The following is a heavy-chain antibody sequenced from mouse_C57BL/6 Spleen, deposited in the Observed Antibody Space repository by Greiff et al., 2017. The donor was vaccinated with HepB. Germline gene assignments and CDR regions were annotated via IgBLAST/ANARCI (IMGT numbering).Heavy chain of an antibody. D-gene: IGHD2-4*01. J-gene: IGHJ2*01. CDR3: ARRNYDYGDY. CDR1: GYSITSGYY. Sequence: EVKVEESGPGLVKPSQSLSLTCSVTGYSITSGYYWNWIRQFPGNKLEWMGYISYDGSNNYNPSLKNRISITRDTSKNQFFLKLKSVTTEDTATYYCARRNYDYGDYWGQGTTLTVSS. V-gene: IGHV3-6*01. CDR2: ISYDGSN.